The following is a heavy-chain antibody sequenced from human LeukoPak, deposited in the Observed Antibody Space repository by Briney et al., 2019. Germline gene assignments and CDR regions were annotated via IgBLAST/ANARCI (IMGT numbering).Heavy chain of an antibody. CDR2: ISGSGGST. V-gene: IGHV3-23*01. CDR3: ARDLLWFGPFDP. J-gene: IGHJ5*02. Sequence: GGSLRLSCAASGFTFSTYAMGWVRQAPGKGLEWVSAISGSGGSTYYADSVKGRFTISRDNAKNSLYLQMNSLRAEDTAVYYCARDLLWFGPFDPWGQGTLVTVSS. D-gene: IGHD3-10*01. CDR1: GFTFSTYA.